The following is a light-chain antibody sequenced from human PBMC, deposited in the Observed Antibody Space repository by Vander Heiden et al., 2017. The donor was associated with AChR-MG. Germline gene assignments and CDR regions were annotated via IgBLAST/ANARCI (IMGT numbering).Light chain of an antibody. Sequence: EIVLTQSPATPSLSPGERATLSCRASQSVSSYLAWHQQKPGQAPRLLIYEASKRATGIPARFSGSGSGTDFTLTISSLEPEDFAVYYCQQRSNWPITFAQGTRLEIK. J-gene: IGKJ5*01. CDR3: QQRSNWPIT. V-gene: IGKV3-11*01. CDR1: QSVSSY. CDR2: EAS.